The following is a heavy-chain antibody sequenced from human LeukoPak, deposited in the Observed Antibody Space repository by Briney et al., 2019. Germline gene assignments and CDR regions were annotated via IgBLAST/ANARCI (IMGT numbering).Heavy chain of an antibody. CDR3: ARTAARRFDY. CDR1: GYTFPSYF. CDR2: INPTGGST. V-gene: IGHV1-46*01. Sequence: RASVKVSCKASGYTFPSYFMHWVRQAPGQGLEWMGIINPTGGSTTYAQKFQGRVTMTRDTSTSTVYMELSSLRSDDTAVYYCARTAARRFDYWGQRTLVTVSS. J-gene: IGHJ4*02. D-gene: IGHD6-6*01.